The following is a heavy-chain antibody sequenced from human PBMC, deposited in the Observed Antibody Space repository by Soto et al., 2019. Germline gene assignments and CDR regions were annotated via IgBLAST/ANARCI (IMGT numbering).Heavy chain of an antibody. J-gene: IGHJ4*02. CDR3: ARTSRFDY. CDR1: GVSFSDYY. Sequence: QILLQQWGAGLLKASETLSLTCAVYGVSFSDYYWSWIRQPPGKGLEWIGEINHSGSTNYNPSLKSRVTISVDTSKNQVSLKLSSVTAADTAVYYCARTSRFDYWGQRTLVTVSS. D-gene: IGHD6-6*01. V-gene: IGHV4-34*01. CDR2: INHSGST.